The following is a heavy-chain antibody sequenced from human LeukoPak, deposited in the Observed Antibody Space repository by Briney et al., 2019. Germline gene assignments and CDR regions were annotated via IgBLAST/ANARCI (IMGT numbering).Heavy chain of an antibody. J-gene: IGHJ3*02. CDR2: ISYSGIT. CDR3: ARGLYPDDAFDI. Sequence: SETLSLTCTVSGDSISNYYWSWIRQPPGKGLEWIGYISYSGITNYNPSLKGRVTISLDTSKNHFSLKMRSVTAADTAVYYCARGLYPDDAFDIWGQGTMVTVSS. CDR1: GDSISNYY. V-gene: IGHV4-59*08. D-gene: IGHD3-16*02.